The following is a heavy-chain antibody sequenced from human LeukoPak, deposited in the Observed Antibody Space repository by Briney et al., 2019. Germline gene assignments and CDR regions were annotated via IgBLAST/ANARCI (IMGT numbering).Heavy chain of an antibody. CDR2: ITSSSSYI. V-gene: IGHV3-21*01. D-gene: IGHD6-6*01. Sequence: PGGSLRLSCAASGFTFSSYSMNWVRQAPGKGLEWVSSITSSSSYIYYADSVKGRFTISRDDAKNSPYLQMNSLRAEDTAIYYCARDRLAPRPRSSSDYWGQGTLVTVSS. CDR1: GFTFSSYS. J-gene: IGHJ4*02. CDR3: ARDRLAPRPRSSSDY.